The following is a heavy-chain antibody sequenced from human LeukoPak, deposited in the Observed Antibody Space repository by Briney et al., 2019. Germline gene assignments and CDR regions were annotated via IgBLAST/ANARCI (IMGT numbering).Heavy chain of an antibody. J-gene: IGHJ4*02. Sequence: GGSLRLSCSPSEFTFSNYAMSWVRQAPGKGLEWVSVISATGDTTYYADSVKGRFTISRDNSKNTLYLQMNNLRAEDTAVYFCGKGQSGQWLVFAYWGQGTLVTVSS. V-gene: IGHV3-23*01. CDR3: GKGQSGQWLVFAY. CDR1: EFTFSNYA. CDR2: ISATGDTT. D-gene: IGHD6-19*01.